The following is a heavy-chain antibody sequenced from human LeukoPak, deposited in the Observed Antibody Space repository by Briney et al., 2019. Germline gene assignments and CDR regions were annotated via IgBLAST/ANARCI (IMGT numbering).Heavy chain of an antibody. J-gene: IGHJ5*02. CDR1: GYSFINNW. V-gene: IGHV1-46*01. CDR2: ISPTGTAT. CDR3: ARDNSVGDIAWWFDP. D-gene: IGHD1-26*01. Sequence: ASVKVSCKASGYSFINNWMHWVRQAPGQGLEWVGLISPTGTATIYAEKFQGRVTLTRDRSTTTDYMELRSLKSEDTAVYYCARDNSVGDIAWWFDPWGQGTPVTVSS.